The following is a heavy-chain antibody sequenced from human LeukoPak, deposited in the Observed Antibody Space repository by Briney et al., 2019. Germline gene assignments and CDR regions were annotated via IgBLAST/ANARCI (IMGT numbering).Heavy chain of an antibody. Sequence: SETLSLTCTVSGGSISSYYWSWIRQPPGKGLEWIGYIYYSGSTNYNPSLKSRVTISVDTSKNQFSLKLSSVTAADTAVYYCAREARWFGDDAFDIWGQGTMVTVSS. CDR1: GGSISSYY. CDR2: IYYSGST. D-gene: IGHD3-10*01. J-gene: IGHJ3*02. CDR3: AREARWFGDDAFDI. V-gene: IGHV4-59*01.